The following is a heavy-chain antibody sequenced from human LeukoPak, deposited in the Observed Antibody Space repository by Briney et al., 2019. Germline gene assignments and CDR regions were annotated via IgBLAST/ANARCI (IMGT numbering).Heavy chain of an antibody. D-gene: IGHD2-21*01. CDR3: ARSSDVWFDY. CDR1: GGSISSGDYY. V-gene: IGHV4-30-4*01. Sequence: SETLSLTCTVSGGSISSGDYYWSWIRQPPGKGLEWIGYIYYSGSSYYSPSLQSRVSMSVDTPKNQFSLRLSSVTAADTAVYYCARSSDVWFDYWGQGTLVTVSS. CDR2: IYYSGSS. J-gene: IGHJ4*02.